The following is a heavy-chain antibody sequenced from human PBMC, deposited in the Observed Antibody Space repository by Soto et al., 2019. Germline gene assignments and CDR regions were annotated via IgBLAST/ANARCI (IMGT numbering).Heavy chain of an antibody. D-gene: IGHD6-19*01. CDR1: GGSISSGGYY. CDR2: IYYSGST. V-gene: IGHV4-31*03. Sequence: SETLSLTCTVSGGSISSGGYYWSWIRQHPGKGLEWIGYIYYSGSTYYNPSLKSRVTISVDTSKNQFSLKLSSVTAADTAVYYCAREGGSGWYYYDYWGHGTLVTVSS. CDR3: AREGGSGWYYYDY. J-gene: IGHJ4*01.